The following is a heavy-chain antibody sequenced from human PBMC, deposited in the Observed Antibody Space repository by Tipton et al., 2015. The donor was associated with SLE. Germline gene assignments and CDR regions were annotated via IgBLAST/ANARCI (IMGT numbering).Heavy chain of an antibody. CDR1: GFTFSSYS. Sequence: SLRLSCAASGFTFSSYSMNWVRQAPGKGLEWVSSISSSSSYIYYADSVKGRFTISRDNAKNSLYLQMNSLRAEDTAVYYCAESEELEDAFDIWGQGTLVNVSS. D-gene: IGHD1-1*01. J-gene: IGHJ4*02. CDR3: AESEELEDAFDI. V-gene: IGHV3-21*01. CDR2: ISSSSSYI.